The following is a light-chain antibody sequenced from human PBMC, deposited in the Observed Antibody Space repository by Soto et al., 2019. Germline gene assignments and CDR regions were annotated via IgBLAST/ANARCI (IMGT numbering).Light chain of an antibody. Sequence: DVVMTQSPLSLPVTLGHPASISCRSSQSLVHSDGNTYLNWFQQRPGQSPRRLIYKVSNRDSGVPDRFSGSGSGTDFTPTISRVEAEDVAVYYCTQFTRWPFTFGPGTKLDIK. CDR2: KVS. CDR1: QSLVHSDGNTY. V-gene: IGKV2-30*02. J-gene: IGKJ3*01. CDR3: TQFTRWPFT.